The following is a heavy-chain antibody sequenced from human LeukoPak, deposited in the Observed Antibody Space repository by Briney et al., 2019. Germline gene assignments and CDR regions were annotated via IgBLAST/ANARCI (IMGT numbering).Heavy chain of an antibody. V-gene: IGHV3-48*04. Sequence: GGSLRLSCAASGFTFSSYSMNWVRQAPGKGLEWVSYISSSSSTIYYADSVKGRFTISRDNVQSSLYLQMNSLRADDTALYYCARTPGLYSSAWYWYFDLWGRGTLVTVSS. CDR3: ARTPGLYSSAWYWYFDL. J-gene: IGHJ2*01. D-gene: IGHD6-19*01. CDR1: GFTFSSYS. CDR2: ISSSSSTI.